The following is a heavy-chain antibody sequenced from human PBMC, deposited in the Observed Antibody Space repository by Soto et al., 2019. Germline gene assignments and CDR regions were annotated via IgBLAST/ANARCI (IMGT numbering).Heavy chain of an antibody. J-gene: IGHJ4*02. D-gene: IGHD2-2*01. CDR3: ARSPSIVVVPAANHYFDY. V-gene: IGHV4-31*03. CDR1: GGSISSGGYY. Sequence: SETLSLTCTVSGGSISSGGYYWSWIRQHPGKGLEWIGYIYYSGSTYYNPSLKSRVTIPVDTSKNQFSLKLSSVTAADTAVYYCARSPSIVVVPAANHYFDYWGQGTLVTVSS. CDR2: IYYSGST.